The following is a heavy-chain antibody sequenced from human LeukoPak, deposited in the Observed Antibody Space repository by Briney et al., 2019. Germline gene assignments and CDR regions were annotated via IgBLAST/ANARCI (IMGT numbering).Heavy chain of an antibody. V-gene: IGHV4-61*01. Sequence: SETLSLTCTVSGGSVSSGSYYWSWIRQPPGKGLVWIGNIYYSGSTNYNPSLKSRVTISVDTSKNQFSLKLSSVTAADTAVYYCARDSGIAAAQYYYGMDVWGQGTTVTVSS. CDR2: IYYSGST. CDR1: GGSVSSGSYY. J-gene: IGHJ6*02. D-gene: IGHD6-13*01. CDR3: ARDSGIAAAQYYYGMDV.